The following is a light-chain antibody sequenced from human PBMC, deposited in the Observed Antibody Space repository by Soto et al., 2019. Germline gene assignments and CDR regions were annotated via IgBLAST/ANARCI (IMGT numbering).Light chain of an antibody. CDR3: SSYTSSSLYV. V-gene: IGLV2-14*03. Sequence: QSALNQPASVFGSPGQAITISRTGTSSDVGGYDYVSWYQHHPGKAPKLMIYDVSNRPSGVSNRFSGSKSGNTASLTISGLQAEDEADYYCSSYTSSSLYVFGTGTKVTVL. CDR1: SSDVGGYDY. CDR2: DVS. J-gene: IGLJ1*01.